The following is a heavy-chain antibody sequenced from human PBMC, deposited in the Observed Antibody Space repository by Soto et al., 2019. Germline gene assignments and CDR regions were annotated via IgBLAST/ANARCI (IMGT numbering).Heavy chain of an antibody. CDR3: ARQGYHYDSYSFGY. V-gene: IGHV5-10-1*04. Sequence: GESLKISCKGSGYSFTSYWISWVRQMPGKGLEWMGRIDPSDSYTNYSPSFQGQVSISADKSILTAYLQWSSLKASDTAMYYCARQGYHYDSYSFGYWGQGTLVTVSS. CDR2: IDPSDSYT. CDR1: GYSFTSYW. J-gene: IGHJ4*02. D-gene: IGHD3-22*01.